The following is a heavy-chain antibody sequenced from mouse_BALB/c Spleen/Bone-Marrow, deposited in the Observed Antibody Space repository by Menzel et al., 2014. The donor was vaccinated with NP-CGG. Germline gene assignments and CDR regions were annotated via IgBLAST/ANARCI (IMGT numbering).Heavy chain of an antibody. J-gene: IGHJ3*01. V-gene: IGHV5-6-3*01. CDR1: GFSFSGYG. Sequence: EVKLVESGGGLVQPGGSLKLSCAASGFSFSGYGMSWVRQTPDKRLELVATINSNGGSTYYSDSVKGRFTISRDNAKNTLYLQMSSLKSEDTAMYYCARGYDYDSWFAYWGQGTLVTVS. CDR2: INSNGGST. D-gene: IGHD2-4*01. CDR3: ARGYDYDSWFAY.